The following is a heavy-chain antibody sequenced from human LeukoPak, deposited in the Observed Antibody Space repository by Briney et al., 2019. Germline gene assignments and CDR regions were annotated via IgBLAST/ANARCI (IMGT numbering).Heavy chain of an antibody. Sequence: PSETLSLXCAVYGGSFSGYYWSWIRQPPGKGLEWIGEINHSGSTNYNPSLKSRVTISVDTSKNQFSLKLSSVTAADTAVYYCARGGDNWNYGWFDPWGQGTLVTVSS. V-gene: IGHV4-34*01. CDR2: INHSGST. D-gene: IGHD1-7*01. CDR1: GGSFSGYY. CDR3: ARGGDNWNYGWFDP. J-gene: IGHJ5*02.